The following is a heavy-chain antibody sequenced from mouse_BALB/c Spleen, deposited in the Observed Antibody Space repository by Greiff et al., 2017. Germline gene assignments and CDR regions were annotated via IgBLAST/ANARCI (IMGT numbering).Heavy chain of an antibody. CDR2: ISSASSTI. V-gene: IGHV5-17*02. Sequence: EVKLMESGGGLVQPGGSRKLSCAASGFTFSSFGMHWVRQAPEKGLEWVAYISSASSTIYYADTVKGRFTISRDNPKNTLFLQMTSLRSEDTAMYYCARRDRYDAWFAYWGQGTLVTVSA. CDR3: ARRDRYDAWFAY. D-gene: IGHD2-14*01. CDR1: GFTFSSFG. J-gene: IGHJ3*01.